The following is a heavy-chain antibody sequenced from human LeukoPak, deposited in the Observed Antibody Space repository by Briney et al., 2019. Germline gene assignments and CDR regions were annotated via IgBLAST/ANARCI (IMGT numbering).Heavy chain of an antibody. V-gene: IGHV3-11*04. Sequence: GGSLRLSCAASGFTFSDYYMSWIRQAPGKGLEGVSYISSSGRTIYYADSVKGRFTISRDNAKNSLYLQMNSLRAEDTAVYDCARGSGAAAYDSSGYYSDAFDIWGQGTMVTVSS. D-gene: IGHD3-22*01. CDR1: GFTFSDYY. CDR3: ARGSGAAAYDSSGYYSDAFDI. J-gene: IGHJ3*02. CDR2: ISSSGRTI.